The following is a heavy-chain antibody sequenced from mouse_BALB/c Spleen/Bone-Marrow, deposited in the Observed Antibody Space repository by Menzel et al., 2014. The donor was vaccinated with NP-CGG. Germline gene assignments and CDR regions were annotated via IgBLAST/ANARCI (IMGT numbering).Heavy chain of an antibody. V-gene: IGHV1S29*02. J-gene: IGHJ2*01. D-gene: IGHD2-14*01. CDR1: GYTFTDFN. CDR2: ISPYIGGT. CDR3: ARGRRYDGPYFDY. Sequence: EVKVVDSGPELVKPGASVKISCKASGYTFTDFNMHRVKQSHGKSLEWIGFISPYIGGTGYNQKFKSKATLTVDSSSSTAYMELRSLTSEDSAVYYCARGRRYDGPYFDYWGQGTTLTVSS.